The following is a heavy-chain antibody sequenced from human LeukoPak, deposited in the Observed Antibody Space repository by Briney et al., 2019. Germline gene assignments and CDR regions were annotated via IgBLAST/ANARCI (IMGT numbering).Heavy chain of an antibody. J-gene: IGHJ5*02. CDR3: ATGKAAPGPWFDP. Sequence: SVKVSCKASGGTFSSYAISWVRQAPGRGLEWMGGIIPIFGTANYAQKFQGRVTITADESTSTAYMELSSLRSEDTAVYYCATGKAAPGPWFDPWGQGTLVTVSS. V-gene: IGHV1-69*13. CDR2: IIPIFGTA. CDR1: GGTFSSYA. D-gene: IGHD6-13*01.